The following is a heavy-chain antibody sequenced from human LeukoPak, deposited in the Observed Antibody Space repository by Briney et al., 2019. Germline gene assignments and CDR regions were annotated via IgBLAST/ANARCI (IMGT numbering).Heavy chain of an antibody. Sequence: GGSLSLSCAASGFTLSRYEMNWVRQATGKGVEWVSYISSSGSTIYYADSVKGLFTISSDNAKNSLYLQMNSPRAEDTAVYYCAELGITMIGGVWGKGTTVTISS. J-gene: IGHJ6*04. CDR2: ISSSGSTI. V-gene: IGHV3-48*03. CDR3: AELGITMIGGV. CDR1: GFTLSRYE. D-gene: IGHD3-10*02.